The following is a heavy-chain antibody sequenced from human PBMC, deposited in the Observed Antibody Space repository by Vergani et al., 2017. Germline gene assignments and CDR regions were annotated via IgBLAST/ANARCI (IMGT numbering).Heavy chain of an antibody. J-gene: IGHJ4*02. D-gene: IGHD6-19*01. CDR3: AREIAVAGTILSDY. Sequence: APGKGLEWVSYISSSSSYIYYADSVKGRFTISRDNAKNSLYLQMNSLRAEDTAVYYCAREIAVAGTILSDYWGQGTLVTVSS. V-gene: IGHV3-21*05. CDR2: ISSSSSYI.